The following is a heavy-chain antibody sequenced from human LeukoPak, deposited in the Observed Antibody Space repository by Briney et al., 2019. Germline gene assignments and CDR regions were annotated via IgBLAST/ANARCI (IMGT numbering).Heavy chain of an antibody. J-gene: IGHJ4*02. CDR2: IYYSGST. CDR1: GGSISSSSYY. V-gene: IGHV4-39*07. CDR3: ARDSGRSGYCSSTSCDLFDY. D-gene: IGHD2-2*01. Sequence: SETLSLTCTVSGGSISSSSYYWGWIRQPPGKGLEWIGSIYYSGSTYYNPSLKSRVTISVDTSKNQFSLKLSSVTAADTAVYYCARDSGRSGYCSSTSCDLFDYWGQGTLVTVSS.